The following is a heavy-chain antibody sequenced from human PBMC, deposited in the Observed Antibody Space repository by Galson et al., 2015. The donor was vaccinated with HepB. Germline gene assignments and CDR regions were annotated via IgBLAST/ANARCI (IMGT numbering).Heavy chain of an antibody. CDR3: AGGGFSGYYYA. CDR2: IKQDGSER. D-gene: IGHD3-22*01. Sequence: SLRLSCAASGFTFSSYWMSWVRQAPGKGLEWVANIKQDGSERYYVDSVKGRFTISRDNAKNSLYLQMNSLRAEDTAVYYCAGGGFSGYYYAWGQGTLVTVSS. CDR1: GFTFSSYW. V-gene: IGHV3-7*03. J-gene: IGHJ5*02.